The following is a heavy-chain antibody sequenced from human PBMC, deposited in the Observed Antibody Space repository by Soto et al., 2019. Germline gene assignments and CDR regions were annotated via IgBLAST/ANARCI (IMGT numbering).Heavy chain of an antibody. CDR2: IWYDGGNK. V-gene: IGHV3-33*01. CDR3: ARQSDYYDSSGYSQTFDY. CDR1: GFTFSSYG. Sequence: GGSLRLSCAASGFTFSSYGMHWVRQAPGKGLEWVAVIWYDGGNKYYADSVKGRFTISRDNSKNTLYLQMNSLRAEDTAVYYCARQSDYYDSSGYSQTFDYWGQGTRVTVSS. J-gene: IGHJ4*02. D-gene: IGHD3-22*01.